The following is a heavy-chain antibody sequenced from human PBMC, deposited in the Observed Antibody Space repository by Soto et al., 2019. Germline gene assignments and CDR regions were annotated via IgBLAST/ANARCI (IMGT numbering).Heavy chain of an antibody. CDR2: ISGTAESI. CDR3: AKPSIIPGNALDL. J-gene: IGHJ3*01. CDR1: GFSLRSYA. Sequence: GSLRLSCAASGFSLRSYAVTWVRQVPGKGLEWVSVISGTAESIYYVDSVKGRFTISRDNSRNTVYLKMNFLRVEDTALYYCAKPSIIPGNALDLWGQGTMVTV. V-gene: IGHV3-23*01. D-gene: IGHD1-1*01.